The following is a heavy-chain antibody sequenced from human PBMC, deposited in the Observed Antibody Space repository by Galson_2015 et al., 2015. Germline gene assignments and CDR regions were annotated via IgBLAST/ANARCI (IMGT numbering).Heavy chain of an antibody. CDR2: IYTGGTT. D-gene: IGHD6-13*01. CDR1: GFTVSTNY. CDR3: ARDRDSSSWFWYFDF. Sequence: SLRLSCAASGFTVSTNYMSWVRQAPGKGLEWVSLIYTGGTTYYADPVKGRFTISRDNSKNTVYLQMNSLRPDDTAVYYCARDRDSSSWFWYFDFWGRGTLVTVSS. J-gene: IGHJ2*01. V-gene: IGHV3-53*01.